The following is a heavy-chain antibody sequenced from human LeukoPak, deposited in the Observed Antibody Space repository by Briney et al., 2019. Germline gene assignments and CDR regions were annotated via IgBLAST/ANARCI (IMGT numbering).Heavy chain of an antibody. Sequence: PSETLSLTCTVSGGSISSGGYYWSWIRQHPGKGLEWIGYIYYSGSTYYNPSLKSRVTISVDTSKNQFSLKLSSVTAADTAVYYCARGVYCSSTSCYTPFDYWGQGTLVTVSS. V-gene: IGHV4-31*03. CDR2: IYYSGST. D-gene: IGHD2-2*02. CDR1: GGSISSGGYY. J-gene: IGHJ4*02. CDR3: ARGVYCSSTSCYTPFDY.